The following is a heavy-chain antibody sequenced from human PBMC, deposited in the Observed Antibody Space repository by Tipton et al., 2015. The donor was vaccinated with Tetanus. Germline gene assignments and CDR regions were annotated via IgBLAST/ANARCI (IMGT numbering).Heavy chain of an antibody. D-gene: IGHD6-6*01. CDR3: ARDWLDSSSSGSSDY. CDR2: ISAYNGNT. Sequence: QMQLVQSGAEVKKPGASVKVSCKASGYTFTSYGISWVRQAPGQGLEWMGWISAYNGNTNYAQKLQGRVTMTTDTSTSTDYMELRGLRSDDTAVYYCARDWLDSSSSGSSDYWGQGTLVTVSS. CDR1: GYTFTSYG. J-gene: IGHJ4*02. V-gene: IGHV1-18*04.